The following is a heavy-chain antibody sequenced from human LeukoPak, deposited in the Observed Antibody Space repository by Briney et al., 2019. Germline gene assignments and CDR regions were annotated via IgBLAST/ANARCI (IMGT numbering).Heavy chain of an antibody. CDR3: ARGEAAPKTNALDI. CDR2: IYPKSGGT. D-gene: IGHD2-15*01. CDR1: GYTFTAYY. J-gene: IGHJ3*02. V-gene: IGHV1-2*02. Sequence: GASVKVSCKASGYTFTAYYLHWVRQAPGQGLEWMGYIYPKSGGTYYAQKFQDRVTMTMDTSISTVYMELSRLRSDDTAVYYCARGEAAPKTNALDIWGQGTKVTVSS.